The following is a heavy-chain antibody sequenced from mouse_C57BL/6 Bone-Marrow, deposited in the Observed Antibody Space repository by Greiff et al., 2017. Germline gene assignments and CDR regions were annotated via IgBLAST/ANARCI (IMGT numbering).Heavy chain of an antibody. CDR1: GFTFSSYG. V-gene: IGHV5-6*02. CDR2: ISSGGSYT. Sequence: EVMLVESGGDLVKPGGSLKLSCAASGFTFSSYGMSWVRQTPDKRLEWVATISSGGSYTYYPDSVKGRFTISRDNATNTLYLQMSSLKSEDTAMYYCARRVRGFAYWGQGTLVTVSA. CDR3: ARRVRGFAY. J-gene: IGHJ3*01.